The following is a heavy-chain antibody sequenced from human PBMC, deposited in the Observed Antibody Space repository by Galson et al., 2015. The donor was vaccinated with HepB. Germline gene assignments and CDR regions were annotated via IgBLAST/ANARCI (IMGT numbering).Heavy chain of an antibody. D-gene: IGHD7-27*01. CDR2: ISSDSGYV. Sequence: SLRLSCATSGFTFSNYNMIWVRQAPGKGLEWVSSISSDSGYVYYADSVKGRFSISRDNAKNSLYLQINSLGIEDTAVYFCARDPPLGTPFDFWGQGTLVTVSS. CDR1: GFTFSNYN. CDR3: ARDPPLGTPFDF. J-gene: IGHJ4*02. V-gene: IGHV3-21*01.